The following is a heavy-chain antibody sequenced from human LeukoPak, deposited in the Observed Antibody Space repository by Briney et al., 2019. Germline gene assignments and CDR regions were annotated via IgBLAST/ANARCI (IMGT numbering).Heavy chain of an antibody. Sequence: PGGSLRLSCAASGFSFSDAWMSWVRQAPGKGLEWVGRFKSKTDGGTTDYAAPVKDRFTLSRDDSKSTLYLQMNSLKTEDTAVYYCTTGRVGPMTDIWGQGTTVTVSS. CDR3: TTGRVGPMTDI. V-gene: IGHV3-15*01. CDR1: GFSFSDAW. CDR2: FKSKTDGGTT. J-gene: IGHJ6*02. D-gene: IGHD1-26*01.